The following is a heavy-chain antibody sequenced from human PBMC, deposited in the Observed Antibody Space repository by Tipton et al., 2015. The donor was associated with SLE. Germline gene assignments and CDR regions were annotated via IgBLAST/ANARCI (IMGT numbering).Heavy chain of an antibody. D-gene: IGHD3-3*01. Sequence: PGLVKPSETMSLTRTVSGASISSYYWSWIRQPPGKGLEWIGYTYYSVSTIHNPSLKSRVTMSVDTSKTQFSLKLSSVTAADTDVYYCAREPRSGYHDYWGQGTLVTVYS. CDR2: TYYSVST. CDR3: AREPRSGYHDY. V-gene: IGHV4-59*12. J-gene: IGHJ4*02. CDR1: GASISSYY.